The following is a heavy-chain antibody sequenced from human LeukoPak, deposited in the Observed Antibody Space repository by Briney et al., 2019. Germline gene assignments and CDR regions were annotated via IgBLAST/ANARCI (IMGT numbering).Heavy chain of an antibody. CDR3: VSFYETY. Sequence: GGSLRLSCAASGSYWMHWVRQAPGKGPVWVSHINSDGSWTSYADSVKGRFTISKDNAKNTVYLQMNNLRAEDTAVYYCVSFYETYWGRGTLVTVSS. J-gene: IGHJ4*02. CDR1: GSYW. D-gene: IGHD2/OR15-2a*01. CDR2: INSDGSWT. V-gene: IGHV3-74*01.